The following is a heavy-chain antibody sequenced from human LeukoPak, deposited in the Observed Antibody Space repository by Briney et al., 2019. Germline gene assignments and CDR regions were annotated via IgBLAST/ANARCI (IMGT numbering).Heavy chain of an antibody. Sequence: GGSLRLSCAASGFTFSSYAMSWVRQAPGKGLEWASAISGSGGSTYYADSVKGRFTISRDNSKNTLYLQMNSLRAEDTAVYYCAKDYPKYCSSTSCYREFDYWGQGTLVTVSS. CDR2: ISGSGGST. D-gene: IGHD2-2*02. V-gene: IGHV3-23*01. CDR3: AKDYPKYCSSTSCYREFDY. J-gene: IGHJ4*02. CDR1: GFTFSSYA.